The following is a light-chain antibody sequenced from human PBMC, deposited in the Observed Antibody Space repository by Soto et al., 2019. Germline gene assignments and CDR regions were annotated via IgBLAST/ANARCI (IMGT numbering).Light chain of an antibody. CDR3: QQSFDPPNT. CDR1: QSVLYSSNNKNY. CDR2: WAS. V-gene: IGKV4-1*01. J-gene: IGKJ4*01. Sequence: DIVMTQSPDSLSVSLGERATINCRSSQSVLYSSNNKNYLAWYQQKPGQPPKLLIYWASTRESGVPDRFSGSGSGTDFTLTISSLQAEDVAVYYCQQSFDPPNTFGGGTKVEIK.